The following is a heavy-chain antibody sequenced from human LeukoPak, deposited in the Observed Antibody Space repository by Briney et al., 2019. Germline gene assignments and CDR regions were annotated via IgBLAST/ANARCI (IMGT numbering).Heavy chain of an antibody. Sequence: TGGSLRLSCAASGFTFDDYGMSWVRQAPGKGLEWVSGINWNGGSTGYADSVKGRFTISRDNAKNSLYLQMNSLRAEDTAVYYCAREASYGYVDAFDIWGQGTMVTVSS. CDR1: GFTFDDYG. CDR3: AREASYGYVDAFDI. V-gene: IGHV3-20*04. J-gene: IGHJ3*02. CDR2: INWNGGST. D-gene: IGHD5-18*01.